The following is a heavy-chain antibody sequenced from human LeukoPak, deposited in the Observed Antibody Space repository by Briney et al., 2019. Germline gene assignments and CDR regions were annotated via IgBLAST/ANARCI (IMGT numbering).Heavy chain of an antibody. CDR1: GFTFSSYA. CDR2: ISSSGGNT. D-gene: IGHD6-19*01. J-gene: IGHJ4*02. V-gene: IGHV3-23*01. Sequence: GGSLRLSCAASGFTFSSYAMTWVRQGPGKGLEWVSTISSSGGNTYNADSVKGRFTISRDNSKDTLYLQMNSLRAEDTAVYYCARRAASSGYYFDRWGQGTLVTVSS. CDR3: ARRAASSGYYFDR.